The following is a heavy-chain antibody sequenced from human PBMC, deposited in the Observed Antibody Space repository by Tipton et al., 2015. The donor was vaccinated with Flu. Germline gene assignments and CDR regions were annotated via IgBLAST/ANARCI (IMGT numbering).Heavy chain of an antibody. Sequence: TLSLTCAVSGGSFTNHVYWSWVRQPPGKGLEWIGYVDYSGSNSYNPSLRGRVAISLDTSKNQFSLRLSSVTAADTAVYYCARQREEPSALGQGGYYYFYYMDVWGTGTTVTVSS. D-gene: IGHD3-16*01. J-gene: IGHJ6*03. CDR1: GGSFTNHVY. CDR3: ARQREEPSALGQGGYYYFYYMDV. CDR2: VDYSGSN. V-gene: IGHV4-59*08.